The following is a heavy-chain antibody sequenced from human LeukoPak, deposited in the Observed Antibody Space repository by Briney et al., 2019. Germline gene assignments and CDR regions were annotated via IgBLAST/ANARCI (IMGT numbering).Heavy chain of an antibody. CDR1: GYTFTGYY. V-gene: IGHV1-2*02. J-gene: IGHJ4*02. CDR3: ARSPLLYLGHYFDY. D-gene: IGHD2-2*02. Sequence: GALVKVSCKTSGYTFTGYYTHWVRQAPGQGLEWMGWINPSSGGTNFAQKFQGRVTMTRDTSISTAYMELSRLRSDDTAVYYCARSPLLYLGHYFDYWGQGTLVTVSS. CDR2: INPSSGGT.